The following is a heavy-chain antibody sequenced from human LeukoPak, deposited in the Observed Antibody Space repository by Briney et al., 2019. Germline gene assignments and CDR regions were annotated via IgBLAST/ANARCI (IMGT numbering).Heavy chain of an antibody. CDR2: MNPNSGNT. J-gene: IGHJ6*02. CDR1: GYTFTSYD. V-gene: IGHV1-8*01. D-gene: IGHD2-2*02. CDR3: ARGRGVPAAISYYCYYGMDV. Sequence: ASVKVSCKASGYTFTSYDINWVRQATGQGLEWMGWMNPNSGNTGYAQKFQGRVTMTRNTSISTAYMELSSLRSEDTAVYYCARGRGVPAAISYYCYYGMDVWGQGTTVTVSS.